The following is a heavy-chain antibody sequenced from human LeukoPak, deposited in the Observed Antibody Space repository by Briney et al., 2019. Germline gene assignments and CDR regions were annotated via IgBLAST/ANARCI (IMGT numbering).Heavy chain of an antibody. CDR2: ISYDGSNK. D-gene: IGHD3-22*01. J-gene: IGHJ4*02. V-gene: IGHV3-30*04. CDR3: ARESSMIVEKYYLDY. CDR1: GFTFSSYA. Sequence: PGRPLRLSCAASGFTFSSYAMHWVRQAPGKGLEWVAVISYDGSNKYYADSVKGRFTISRDNSKNTLYLQMNSLRAEDTAVYYCARESSMIVEKYYLDYWGQGTLVTVSS.